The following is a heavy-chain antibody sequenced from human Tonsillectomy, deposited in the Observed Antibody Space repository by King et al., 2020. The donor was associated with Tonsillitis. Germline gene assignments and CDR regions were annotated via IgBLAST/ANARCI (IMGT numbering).Heavy chain of an antibody. CDR2: IYHSGST. V-gene: IGHV4-4*02. CDR3: ARDSWGSDAFDI. Sequence: QLQESGPGLVKPSGTLSLTCAVSGGSIGSGNWWNWVRQPPGKGLEWIGEIYHSGSTNYNPSLKSRVTISVDKAKNQFSLKLSFVTAADTALYYCARDSWGSDAFDIWGQGTMVTVSS. CDR1: GGSIGSGNW. J-gene: IGHJ3*02. D-gene: IGHD7-27*01.